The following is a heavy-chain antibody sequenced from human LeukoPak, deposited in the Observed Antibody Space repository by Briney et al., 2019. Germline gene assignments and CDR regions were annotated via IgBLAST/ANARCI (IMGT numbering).Heavy chain of an antibody. CDR1: GFTFSSYA. CDR3: AKDEVLTYYYDSSDPN. J-gene: IGHJ4*02. D-gene: IGHD3-22*01. V-gene: IGHV3-23*01. Sequence: AGGSLRLSCAASGFTFSSYAMSWVRQAPGKGLEWVSAISGSGGSTYYADSVKGRFTISRDNSKTTLYLQMNSLRAEDTAVYYCAKDEVLTYYYDSSDPNWGQGTLVTVSS. CDR2: ISGSGGST.